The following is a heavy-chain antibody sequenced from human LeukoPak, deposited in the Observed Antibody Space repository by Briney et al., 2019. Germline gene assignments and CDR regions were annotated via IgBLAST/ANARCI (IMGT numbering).Heavy chain of an antibody. CDR1: GFTFSSYG. CDR3: AKVRDTRDWYKDAFDI. CDR2: ISYDGSNK. J-gene: IGHJ3*02. D-gene: IGHD6-19*01. V-gene: IGHV3-30*18. Sequence: PGGSLRLSCAASGFTFSSYGMPWVRQAPGKGLEWVAVISYDGSNKYYADFVKRRFTISRDNAKNTLYLQMSSLRAEDTAMYYCAKVRDTRDWYKDAFDIWGQGTRVTVSS.